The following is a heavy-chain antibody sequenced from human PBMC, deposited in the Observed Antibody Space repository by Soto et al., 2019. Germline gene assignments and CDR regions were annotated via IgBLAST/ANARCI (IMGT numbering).Heavy chain of an antibody. D-gene: IGHD6-13*01. Sequence: QVQLQQWGAGLLKPSETLSLTCAVYGGSFSGYSWSWIRQPPGKGLEWIGEINHVGGTNYNPSLKSRLTISVDTSKNQFSLKVNSVTAADTAVYYCARGQKCYSSSWYVDWGQGTPVTVSS. CDR2: INHVGGT. CDR3: ARGQKCYSSSWYVD. J-gene: IGHJ4*02. V-gene: IGHV4-34*01. CDR1: GGSFSGYS.